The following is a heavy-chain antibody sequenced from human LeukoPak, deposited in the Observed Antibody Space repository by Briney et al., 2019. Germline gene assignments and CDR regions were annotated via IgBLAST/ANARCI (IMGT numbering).Heavy chain of an antibody. J-gene: IGHJ4*02. CDR2: IYTSGST. Sequence: SETLSLTCTVSGGSISSGSYYWSWIRQPAGKGLEWIGRIYTSGSTNYNPSLKSRVTISLDTSKNQFSLRLSSVTAADTAVYYCARDRGGNSYGPDFDYWGQGTLVTVSS. D-gene: IGHD5-18*01. CDR1: GGSISSGSYY. V-gene: IGHV4-61*02. CDR3: ARDRGGNSYGPDFDY.